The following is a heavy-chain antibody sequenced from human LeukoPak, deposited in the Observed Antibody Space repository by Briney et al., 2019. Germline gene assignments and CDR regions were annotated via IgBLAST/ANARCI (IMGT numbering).Heavy chain of an antibody. D-gene: IGHD6-13*01. Sequence: GASVKVSCKASGFTFTSSAMQWVRQARGQRLEWIGWIVVGSGNTNYAQKFQERVTITRDMSTSTAYMELSSLRSEDTAVYYCAADVYSSSRINWFDPWGQGTLVTVSS. J-gene: IGHJ5*02. CDR3: AADVYSSSRINWFDP. CDR1: GFTFTSSA. V-gene: IGHV1-58*02. CDR2: IVVGSGNT.